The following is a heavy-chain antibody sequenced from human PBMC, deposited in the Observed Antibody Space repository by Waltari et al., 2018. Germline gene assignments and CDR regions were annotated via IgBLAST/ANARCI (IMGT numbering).Heavy chain of an antibody. CDR2: IYYSGSN. CDR1: GGSISSSSYY. J-gene: IGHJ6*02. V-gene: IGHV4-39*07. CDR3: ARGRDIVVVVAATRGYYYGMDV. Sequence: QLQLQESGPGLVKPSETLSLPCTVSGGSISSSSYYWGWIRQPPGKGLEWIGSIYYSGSNYYNPSLKSRVTISVDTSKNQFSLKLSSVTAADTAVYYCARGRDIVVVVAATRGYYYGMDVWGQGTTVTVSS. D-gene: IGHD2-15*01.